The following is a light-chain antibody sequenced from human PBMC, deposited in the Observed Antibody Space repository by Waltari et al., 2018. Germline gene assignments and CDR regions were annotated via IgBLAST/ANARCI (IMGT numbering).Light chain of an antibody. J-gene: IGLJ3*02. CDR3: CSYAGNYSWV. V-gene: IGLV2-11*01. Sequence: QSALTQPRSVSGSTGQAVTISCNGTSREVGDYKYVRWYQEHPVKAPKLMIYDVYKRPSGVPDRFSGSKSGNTASLTISGLQTEDEAEYSCCSYAGNYSWVFGGGTKLTVL. CDR1: SREVGDYKY. CDR2: DVY.